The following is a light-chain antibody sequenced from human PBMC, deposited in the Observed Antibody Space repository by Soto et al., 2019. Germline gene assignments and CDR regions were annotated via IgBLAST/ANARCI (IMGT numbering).Light chain of an antibody. CDR3: SSYTSSSTLV. V-gene: IGLV2-14*01. CDR2: EVS. CDR1: SSDVSGYNY. Sequence: QSALTQPASVSGSPGQSITISCTGTSSDVSGYNYVSWYQQHPGKAPKLMIYEVSNRPSGGSNRFSGSKSGNTASLSISGLQAEDEADYYCSSYTSSSTLVFGGGTMLTVL. J-gene: IGLJ2*01.